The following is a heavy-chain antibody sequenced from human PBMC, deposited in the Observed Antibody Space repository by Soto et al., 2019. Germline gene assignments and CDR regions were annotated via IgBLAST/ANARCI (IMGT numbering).Heavy chain of an antibody. CDR3: ARDLWGYCGTDCYPLDV. J-gene: IGHJ6*02. D-gene: IGHD2-21*02. CDR2: MYNTGST. V-gene: IGHV4-59*01. CDR1: GGSISGYY. Sequence: QVQLQESGPGLVKPSETLSLTCTVSGGSISGYYWSWIRQPPGKGLEWIGYMYNTGSTVYNPSFKSRVTKSVDTSKNQCSLKLNSVTAADTAVYYCARDLWGYCGTDCYPLDVWGQGTTVTVSS.